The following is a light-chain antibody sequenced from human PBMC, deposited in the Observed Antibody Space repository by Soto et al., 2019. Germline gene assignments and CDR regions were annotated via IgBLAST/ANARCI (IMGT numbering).Light chain of an antibody. CDR3: QQYKNWPPLT. Sequence: EIVMTQSPATLSVSPGKTATLSCRASQSVTYNLAWYQQTPGQGPRLLIYGAFTRATGIPARFSGSGSGTEFTLTISSLQSEDFAVYYCQQYKNWPPLTFGGGTKVEIK. V-gene: IGKV3-15*01. CDR2: GAF. J-gene: IGKJ4*01. CDR1: QSVTYN.